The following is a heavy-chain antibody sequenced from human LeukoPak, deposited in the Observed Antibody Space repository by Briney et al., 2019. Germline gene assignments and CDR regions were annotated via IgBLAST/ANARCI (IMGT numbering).Heavy chain of an antibody. D-gene: IGHD3-16*01. Sequence: GGSLRLSCAASGFTFSNYWMNWARQAPGKGLEWVASINHNGNVNYYVDSVKGRFTISRDNAKNSLYLQMSNLRAEDTAVYFCARGGGLDVWGQGATVTVSS. CDR1: GFTFSNYW. CDR3: ARGGGLDV. V-gene: IGHV3-7*03. J-gene: IGHJ6*02. CDR2: INHNGNVN.